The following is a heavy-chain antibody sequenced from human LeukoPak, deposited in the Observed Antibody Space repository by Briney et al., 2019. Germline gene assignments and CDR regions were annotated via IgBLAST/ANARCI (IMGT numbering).Heavy chain of an antibody. CDR1: GGTFSSYA. V-gene: IGHV1-69*04. CDR3: ARNSGGTPDDY. Sequence: SVKVSCKASGGTFSSYAISWVRQAPGQGLEWMGRIIPILGIANYAQKFQGRVTITADKSTSTAYMELSSLRSEDTAVYYCARNSGGTPDDYWGQGTLVTVSS. CDR2: IIPILGIA. J-gene: IGHJ4*02. D-gene: IGHD1-14*01.